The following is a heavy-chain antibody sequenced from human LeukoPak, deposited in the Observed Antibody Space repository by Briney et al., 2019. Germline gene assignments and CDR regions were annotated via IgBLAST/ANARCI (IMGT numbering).Heavy chain of an antibody. CDR2: IKQDGSEK. Sequence: GGSLRLSCAASGFTDSSNYMSWVRQAPGKGLEWVANIKQDGSEKYYVDSVKGRFTISRDNAKNSLHLQMNSLGAEDTAVYYCAKGRIAARPYYFDYWGQGTLVTVSS. V-gene: IGHV3-7*03. J-gene: IGHJ4*02. CDR3: AKGRIAARPYYFDY. D-gene: IGHD6-6*01. CDR1: GFTDSSNY.